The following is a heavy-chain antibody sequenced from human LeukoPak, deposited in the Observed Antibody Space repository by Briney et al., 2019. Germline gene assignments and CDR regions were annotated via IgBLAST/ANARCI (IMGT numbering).Heavy chain of an antibody. CDR1: GFTFSSYW. CDR2: IKQDGSEK. V-gene: IGHV3-7*03. D-gene: IGHD1-26*01. Sequence: GGSLRLSCAASGFTFSSYWMSWVRQAPGKGLEWVANIKQDGSEKYYADSVKGRFTISRDNSKNTLYLQMNSLRAEDTAVYYCARGGSYLSAFDIWGQGTMVTVSS. CDR3: ARGGSYLSAFDI. J-gene: IGHJ3*02.